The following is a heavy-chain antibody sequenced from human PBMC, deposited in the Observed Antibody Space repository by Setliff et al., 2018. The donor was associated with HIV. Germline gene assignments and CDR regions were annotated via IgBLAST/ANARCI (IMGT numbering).Heavy chain of an antibody. Sequence: SETLSLTCTVSGGSISSGSYYWSWIRQPAGKGLEWIGRSYTSGRTNYNPPLKSRVTISIDMSKNQFSLRLGSVTAADTAVYYCARADSSDFPERFKWFDPWGQGTLVTVSS. CDR3: ARADSSDFPERFKWFDP. CDR1: GGSISSGSYY. J-gene: IGHJ5*02. D-gene: IGHD3-22*01. V-gene: IGHV4-61*02. CDR2: SYTSGRT.